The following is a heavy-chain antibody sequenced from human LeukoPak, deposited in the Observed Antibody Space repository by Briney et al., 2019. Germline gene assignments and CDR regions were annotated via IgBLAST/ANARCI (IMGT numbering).Heavy chain of an antibody. CDR1: GGSISSHY. CDR2: ISTSGST. D-gene: IGHD3-10*01. Sequence: SETLSLTCTVPGGSISSHYWSWVRQPPGKGLEWIGYISTSGSTSYNPSLKSRVAILGDTSKNQFSLKLTSVTAADTAVYYCARHATGSYSVPWLDPWGQGTLVTVSS. V-gene: IGHV4-59*08. CDR3: ARHATGSYSVPWLDP. J-gene: IGHJ5*02.